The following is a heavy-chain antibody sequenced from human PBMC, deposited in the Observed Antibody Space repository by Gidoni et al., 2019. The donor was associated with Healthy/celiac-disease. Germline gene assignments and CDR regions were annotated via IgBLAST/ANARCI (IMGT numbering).Heavy chain of an antibody. CDR2: INHSGST. CDR1: GGSFSGYY. CDR3: ARVSVVYDFWSGYSPSQGVDP. Sequence: QVQLQQWGTGLLKPSETLSLTCPVYGGSFSGYYWSWIRQPPGKGLEGVGEINHSGSTNYNPALKSRVTISVDTSKNQFSLKLSSVTAADTAVYYCARVSVVYDFWSGYSPSQGVDPWGQGTLVTVSS. J-gene: IGHJ5*02. D-gene: IGHD3-3*01. V-gene: IGHV4-34*01.